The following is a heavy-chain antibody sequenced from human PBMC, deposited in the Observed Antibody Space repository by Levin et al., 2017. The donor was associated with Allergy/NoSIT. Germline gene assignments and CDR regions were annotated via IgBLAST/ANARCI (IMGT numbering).Heavy chain of an antibody. CDR1: GFTFRTNA. Sequence: SCAASGFTFRTNAMSWVRQAPGKGLEWVSSAGTSGGSTYYADSVKGRFTISRDNSKNTLSLQMNTLRAEDTAVYYCARGFRYFDWTFDYWGQGTLVTVSS. J-gene: IGHJ4*02. V-gene: IGHV3-23*01. D-gene: IGHD3-9*01. CDR2: AGTSGGST. CDR3: ARGFRYFDWTFDY.